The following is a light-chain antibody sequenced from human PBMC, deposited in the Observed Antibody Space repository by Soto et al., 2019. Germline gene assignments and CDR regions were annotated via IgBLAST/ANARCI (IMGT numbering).Light chain of an antibody. CDR2: LNSDGSH. CDR1: SGHSSYS. Sequence: QSVLTQSPSASASLGASVKLTCTLSSGHSSYSIAWHQQQPDKGPRFLMKLNSDGSHSKGDGIPDRFSGSSSGAERYLTISSLQSEDEADYYCLTWDTGIQVFGGGTKLTVL. V-gene: IGLV4-69*01. J-gene: IGLJ2*01. CDR3: LTWDTGIQV.